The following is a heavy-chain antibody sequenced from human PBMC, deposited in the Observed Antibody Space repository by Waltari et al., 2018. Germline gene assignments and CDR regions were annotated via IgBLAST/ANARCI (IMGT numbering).Heavy chain of an antibody. J-gene: IGHJ4*02. Sequence: EVHLVESGGGLVNPGGSLRLSCAASGFTFNNAWMSWVRQAPGKGLEVVGRIKSKTDGGATDYAAPVKGRFTISRDDSKNTLYLQMNSLKTEDTAVYYCTTAGNYGGNRPFDAWGQGTLVTVSS. CDR3: TTAGNYGGNRPFDA. CDR1: GFTFNNAW. CDR2: IKSKTDGGAT. V-gene: IGHV3-15*01. D-gene: IGHD4-17*01.